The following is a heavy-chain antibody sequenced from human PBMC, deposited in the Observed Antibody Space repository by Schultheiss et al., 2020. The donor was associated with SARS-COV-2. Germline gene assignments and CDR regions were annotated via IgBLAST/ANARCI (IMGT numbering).Heavy chain of an antibody. CDR3: ARGPRKAAAGTRLGLDYGMDV. CDR1: GYSISSSNW. CDR2: IYYSGST. V-gene: IGHV4-28*03. D-gene: IGHD6-13*01. Sequence: SETLSLTCAVSGYSISSSNWWGWIRQPPGKGLEWIGYIYYSGSTNYNPSLKSRVTISVDTSKNQFSLKLSSVTAADTAVYYCARGPRKAAAGTRLGLDYGMDVWGQGTTVTVSS. J-gene: IGHJ6*02.